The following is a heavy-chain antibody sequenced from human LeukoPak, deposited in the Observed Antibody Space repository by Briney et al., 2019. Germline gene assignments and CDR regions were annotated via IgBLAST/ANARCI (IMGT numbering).Heavy chain of an antibody. D-gene: IGHD4-17*01. CDR2: IDPSDSYT. V-gene: IGHV5-10-1*01. CDR3: ARLVGYGDYSLDY. CDR1: GYRFTSYW. Sequence: GESLKISCQGSGYRFTSYWISGVGQLPGKGLEWMGRIDPSDSYTNYSPSFQGHVTISADKSISTAYLQWSSLEASDTAMYYCARLVGYGDYSLDYWGQGTLVTVSS. J-gene: IGHJ4*02.